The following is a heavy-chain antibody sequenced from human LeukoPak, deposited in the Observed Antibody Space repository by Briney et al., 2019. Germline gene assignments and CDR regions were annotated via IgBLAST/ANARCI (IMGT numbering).Heavy chain of an antibody. Sequence: GGSPRLSCAASGFTFSSYSMNWVRQAPGKGLEWVSYISSSSSTIYYADSVKGRFTISRDNAKNSLYLQMNSLRAEDTAVYYCARSRPATYYYDSSGHNWFDPWGQGTLVTVSS. CDR3: ARSRPATYYYDSSGHNWFDP. D-gene: IGHD3-22*01. J-gene: IGHJ5*02. CDR1: GFTFSSYS. V-gene: IGHV3-48*04. CDR2: ISSSSSTI.